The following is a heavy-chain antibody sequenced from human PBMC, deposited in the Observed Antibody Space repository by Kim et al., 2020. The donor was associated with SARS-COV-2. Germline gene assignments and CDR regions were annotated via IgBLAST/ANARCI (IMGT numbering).Heavy chain of an antibody. CDR3: ARDSLGSHWNYGVYFDY. CDR1: GFTFSSYA. D-gene: IGHD1-7*01. Sequence: GGSLRLSCAASGFTFSSYAMHWVRQAPGKGLEWVAVISYDGSNKYYADSVKGRFTISRDNSKNTLYLQMNSLRAEDTAVYYCARDSLGSHWNYGVYFDY. V-gene: IGHV3-30*04. CDR2: ISYDGSNK. J-gene: IGHJ4*01.